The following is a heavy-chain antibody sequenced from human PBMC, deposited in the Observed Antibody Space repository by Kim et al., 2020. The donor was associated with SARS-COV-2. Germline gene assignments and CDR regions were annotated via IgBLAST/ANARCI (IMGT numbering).Heavy chain of an antibody. CDR3: ARRHYYDSSGYWG. D-gene: IGHD3-22*01. CDR1: GFTFSSYS. J-gene: IGHJ4*02. Sequence: GGSLRLSCAASGFTFSSYSMNWVRQAPGKGLEWVSSISSSSSYIYYADSVKGRFTISRDNAKNSLYMQMNSLRAEDTAVYYCARRHYYDSSGYWGWGQGTLVTVSS. CDR2: ISSSSSYI. V-gene: IGHV3-21*01.